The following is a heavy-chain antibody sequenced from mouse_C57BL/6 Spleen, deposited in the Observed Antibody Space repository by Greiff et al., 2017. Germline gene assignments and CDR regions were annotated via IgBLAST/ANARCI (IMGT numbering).Heavy chain of an antibody. CDR2: IYPRDGST. Sequence: VQLQQSDAELVKPGASVKISCKVSGYTFTDHTIHWMKQRPEQGLEWIGYIYPRDGSTKYNEKFKGKATLTADKSSSTAYMQLNSLTSEDSAVYFCARGDYYGSSYPPFDYWGQGTTLTVSS. V-gene: IGHV1-78*01. CDR1: GYTFTDHT. D-gene: IGHD1-1*01. J-gene: IGHJ2*01. CDR3: ARGDYYGSSYPPFDY.